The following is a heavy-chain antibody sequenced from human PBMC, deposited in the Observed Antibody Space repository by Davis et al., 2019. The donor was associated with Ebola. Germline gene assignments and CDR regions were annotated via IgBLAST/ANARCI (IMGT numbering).Heavy chain of an antibody. CDR3: ARAYGGHDAFDI. CDR2: INPNSGGT. J-gene: IGHJ3*02. Sequence: ASVKVSCKASGYTFTSYYMHWVRQAPGQGLEWMGWINPNSGGTNYAQKFQGRVTITADESTSTAYMELSSLRSEDTAVYYCARAYGGHDAFDIWGQGTMVTVSS. CDR1: GYTFTSYY. D-gene: IGHD4-23*01. V-gene: IGHV1-2*02.